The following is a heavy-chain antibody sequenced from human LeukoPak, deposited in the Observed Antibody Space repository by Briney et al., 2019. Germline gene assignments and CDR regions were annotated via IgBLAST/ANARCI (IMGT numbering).Heavy chain of an antibody. Sequence: GGSLRLSCAASGFTFSSYGMNWVRQAPGKGLQWVSSISGSGGSTYYADSVKGRFTISRDNSKNTLYLQMNSLRAEDTAVYYCARDPGGVMVRGVTSDYWGQGTLVTVSS. J-gene: IGHJ4*02. V-gene: IGHV3-23*01. CDR1: GFTFSSYG. D-gene: IGHD3-10*01. CDR2: ISGSGGST. CDR3: ARDPGGVMVRGVTSDY.